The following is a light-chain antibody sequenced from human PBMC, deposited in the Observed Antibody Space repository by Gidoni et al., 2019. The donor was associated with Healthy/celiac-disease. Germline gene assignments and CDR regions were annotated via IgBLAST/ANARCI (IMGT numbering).Light chain of an antibody. CDR1: QRVSSSY. CDR2: GAS. V-gene: IGKV3-20*01. Sequence: EIVLPQSPVTLSLSPGERATLSCRASQRVSSSYLAWYQQKPGQAPRLLIYGASSRATGIPDRFSGSGSGTDFTLTISRLEPEDFAVYYCQQYGSSPLLTFGGGTKVEIK. CDR3: QQYGSSPLLT. J-gene: IGKJ4*01.